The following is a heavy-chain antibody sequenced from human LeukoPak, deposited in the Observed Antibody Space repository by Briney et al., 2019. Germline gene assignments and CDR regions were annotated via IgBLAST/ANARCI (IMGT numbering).Heavy chain of an antibody. CDR2: MNPNSGNT. CDR3: ARGSLTVTGYYYYYMDV. D-gene: IGHD4-17*01. CDR1: GYTFTSYD. J-gene: IGHJ6*03. Sequence: ASVKVSCKASGYTFTSYDINWVRQATGQGLEWMGWMNPNSGNTGYAQKFQGRVTMTRNTSISTAYMELSSLRSEDTAVYYCARGSLTVTGYYYYYMDVWGKGTTVTISS. V-gene: IGHV1-8*01.